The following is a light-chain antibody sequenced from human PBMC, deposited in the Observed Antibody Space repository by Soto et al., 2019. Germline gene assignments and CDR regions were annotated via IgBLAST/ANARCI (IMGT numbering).Light chain of an antibody. V-gene: IGKV4-1*01. CDR2: WAS. CDR3: QQYYTTPSVT. CDR1: QSLLFSSNNKNY. J-gene: IGKJ4*01. Sequence: DIVLTQSPDSLAVSLGERATTNCKSSQSLLFSSNNKNYLAWYQQKPGQPPNLLIYWASTRESGVPDRFSGSGSGTDFTLTISSLQAEDVAIYYCQQYYTTPSVTFGGGTKVDIK.